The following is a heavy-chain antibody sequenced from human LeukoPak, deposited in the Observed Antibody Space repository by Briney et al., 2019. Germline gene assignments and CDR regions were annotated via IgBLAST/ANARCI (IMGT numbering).Heavy chain of an antibody. V-gene: IGHV1-69*05. Sequence: ASVKVSCKASGGTFSSYAISWVRQAPGQGLEWMGRIIPIFCTANYAQKFHGRVTITTDESTSTAYMELSSLRSEDTAVYYCATKPRYCSSTSCSRGGGFGYYYYYMDVWGKGTTVTVSS. CDR2: IIPIFCTA. D-gene: IGHD2-2*01. CDR3: ATKPRYCSSTSCSRGGGFGYYYYYMDV. CDR1: GGTFSSYA. J-gene: IGHJ6*03.